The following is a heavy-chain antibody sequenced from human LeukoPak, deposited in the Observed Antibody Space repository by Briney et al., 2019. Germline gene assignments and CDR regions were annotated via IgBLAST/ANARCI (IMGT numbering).Heavy chain of an antibody. Sequence: GGSLRLSCAASGFTFSNAWMSWVRQAPGKGLEWVAFIRYDGSNKYYADSVKGRFTISRDNSKNTLYLQMNSLRAEDTAVYYCAKDTGERLGILTGYYKSRKSYFDYWGQGTLVTVSS. CDR2: IRYDGSNK. V-gene: IGHV3-30*02. CDR3: AKDTGERLGILTGYYKSRKSYFDY. CDR1: GFTFSNAW. D-gene: IGHD3-9*01. J-gene: IGHJ4*02.